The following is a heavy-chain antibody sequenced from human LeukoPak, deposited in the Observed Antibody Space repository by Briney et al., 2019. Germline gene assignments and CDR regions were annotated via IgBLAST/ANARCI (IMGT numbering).Heavy chain of an antibody. CDR3: ARERWEPPYYYYGLDV. D-gene: IGHD1-26*01. CDR2: INAGNGNT. V-gene: IGHV1-3*01. J-gene: IGHJ6*02. CDR1: GYTFTSYA. Sequence: GASVKVSCKASGYTFTSYAMHWVRQAPGQRLEWMGWINAGNGNTKYSQKFQGRVTITRDTSASTAYMVLSSLRSDDTAVYYCARERWEPPYYYYGLDVWGQGTTVTVSS.